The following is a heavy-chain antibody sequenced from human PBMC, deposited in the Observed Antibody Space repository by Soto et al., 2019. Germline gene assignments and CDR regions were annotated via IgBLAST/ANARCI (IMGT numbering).Heavy chain of an antibody. Sequence: SQTLSLTCAISGDSVSSNSTAWNWIRQSPSRGLEWLGRAYYRSKWYNDYAVSVKSRITINPDTSKNQFSLQLNSVTPEDTAVYYCARASYSSSPHHFDYWGQGTLVTVSS. D-gene: IGHD6-6*01. V-gene: IGHV6-1*01. CDR3: ARASYSSSPHHFDY. CDR1: GDSVSSNSTA. CDR2: AYYRSKWYN. J-gene: IGHJ4*02.